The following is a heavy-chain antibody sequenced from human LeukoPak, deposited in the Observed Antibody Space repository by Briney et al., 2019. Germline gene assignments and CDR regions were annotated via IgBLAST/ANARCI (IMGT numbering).Heavy chain of an antibody. V-gene: IGHV3-33*01. CDR2: IWYDGSKN. J-gene: IGHJ6*02. CDR1: GFTFSNYG. Sequence: PGGSLRLSCAASGFTFSNYGMHWVRQAPGKGLEWVAVIWYDGSKNYYADSVKGRFTISRDNSKNTLYLQMNSLRVEDTAVYYCARGDYGYFYGMYVWGQGPRSPSP. CDR3: ARGDYGYFYGMYV.